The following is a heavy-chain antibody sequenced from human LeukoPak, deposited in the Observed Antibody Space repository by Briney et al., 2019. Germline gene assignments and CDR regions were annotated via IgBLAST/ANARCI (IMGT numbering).Heavy chain of an antibody. Sequence: GSSVTVSFMASGYTFPSYHINWVRPPTGQGLEWMGWMNPNTGNTGSAQRFQGRVTMTRDTSISTAYMELSSLRSEDTAVYYCARGPLVRLPSSFDPWGQGTLVTVSS. D-gene: IGHD3-16*02. CDR1: GYTFPSYH. J-gene: IGHJ5*02. CDR2: MNPNTGNT. V-gene: IGHV1-8*01. CDR3: ARGPLVRLPSSFDP.